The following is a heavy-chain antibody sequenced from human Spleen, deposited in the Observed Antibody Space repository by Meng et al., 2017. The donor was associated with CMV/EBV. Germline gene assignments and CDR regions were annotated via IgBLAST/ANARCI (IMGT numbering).Heavy chain of an antibody. V-gene: IGHV3-7*01. Sequence: GGSLRLSSSASGFTFSNYWMSWVRQAPGKGLEWVANIVQDGSERYYVDSVKGRFTISRDNDRNTIHLQMSSLRLDDSAVYYCAMWNRQRGGFDYWGQGTVVTVSS. CDR3: AMWNRQRGGFDY. D-gene: IGHD1-1*01. CDR2: IVQDGSER. J-gene: IGHJ4*02. CDR1: GFTFSNYW.